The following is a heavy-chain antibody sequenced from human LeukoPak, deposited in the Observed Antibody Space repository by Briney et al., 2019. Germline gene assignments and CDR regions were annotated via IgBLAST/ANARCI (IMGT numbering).Heavy chain of an antibody. CDR2: SSWNSGSI. CDR1: GFTFNDYA. CDR3: AKDTLVVATTGAFDI. V-gene: IGHV3-9*03. Sequence: GGSLRLSCAASGFTFNDYAMYGVRQAPRKGVEGGFGSSWNSGSIGYADSVKGRFTISRDNAKNSLYLQMSSLRAEDMALYYCAKDTLVVATTGAFDIWGQGTMVTVSS. J-gene: IGHJ3*02. D-gene: IGHD1-26*01.